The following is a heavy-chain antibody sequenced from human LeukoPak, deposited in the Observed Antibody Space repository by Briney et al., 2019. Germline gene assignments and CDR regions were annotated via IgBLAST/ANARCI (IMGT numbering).Heavy chain of an antibody. CDR2: ISYDGRNK. J-gene: IGHJ4*02. CDR1: GFTFSSYA. V-gene: IGHV3-30-3*01. D-gene: IGHD5-24*01. Sequence: GGSLRLSCAASGFTFSSYAMHWVRQAPGKGLEWVAVISYDGRNKYYADSVRGRFTISRDNSKNTLYLQMNSLQTEDTAVYYCTLGDGWLPNWGQGTLVTASS. CDR3: TLGDGWLPN.